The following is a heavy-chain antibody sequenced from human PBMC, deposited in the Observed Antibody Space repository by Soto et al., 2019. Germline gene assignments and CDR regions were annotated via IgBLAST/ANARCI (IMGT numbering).Heavy chain of an antibody. CDR1: GYTFTSYG. CDR2: ISAYNGNT. J-gene: IGHJ4*02. D-gene: IGHD4-17*01. CDR3: ATAQDYGDYAQGY. Sequence: QVQLVQSGAEVKKPGASVKVSCKASGYTFTSYGISWVGQAPGQGLEWMGWISAYNGNTNYAPKFQGRVTTTTDTATSTAYMELGSLRSDDTAVYYCATAQDYGDYAQGYWGQGTLVTVSS. V-gene: IGHV1-18*01.